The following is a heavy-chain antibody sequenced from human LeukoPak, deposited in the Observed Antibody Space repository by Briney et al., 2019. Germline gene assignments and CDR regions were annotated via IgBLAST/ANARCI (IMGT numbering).Heavy chain of an antibody. CDR1: GFTVSSSY. Sequence: TGGSLRLSCAASGFTVSSSYMSWVRQAPGKGLEFVSIIYSSGSTYYADSVKGRFTISRDNSKNTLHLQMNNLRAEDTAMYYCARGEDSNGYYGYYFEYWGQGTLVTVSS. CDR3: ARGEDSNGYYGYYFEY. V-gene: IGHV3-53*01. D-gene: IGHD3-22*01. CDR2: IYSSGST. J-gene: IGHJ4*02.